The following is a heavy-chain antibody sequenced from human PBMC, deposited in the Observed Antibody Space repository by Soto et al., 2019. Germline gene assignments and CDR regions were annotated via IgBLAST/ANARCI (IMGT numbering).Heavy chain of an antibody. CDR3: ASAYCSSTSCYTWWFDP. J-gene: IGHJ5*02. D-gene: IGHD2-2*02. Sequence: ASVKVSFKASGYTFTSYAMHWVRQAPGQRLEWMGWINAGNGNTKYSQKFQGRVTITRDTSASTAYMELSSLRSEDTAVYYCASAYCSSTSCYTWWFDPWGQGTLVTVSS. CDR1: GYTFTSYA. CDR2: INAGNGNT. V-gene: IGHV1-3*01.